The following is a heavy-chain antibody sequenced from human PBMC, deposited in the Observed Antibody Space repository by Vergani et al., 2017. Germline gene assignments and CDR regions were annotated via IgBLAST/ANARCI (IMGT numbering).Heavy chain of an antibody. V-gene: IGHV1-69*05. CDR3: ARPHGDILPPGPRRLYY. J-gene: IGHJ4*02. CDR2: IIPIFGTA. Sequence: QVQLVQSGAEVKKPGSSVKVSCKASGGTFSSYAISWVRQAPGQGLEWMGMIIPIFGTANYAQKFQGRLTMTRDTSTSTVYMDLSNLRSDDTAVYYCARPHGDILPPGPRRLYYWVQGTLVTDSS. CDR1: GGTFSSYA.